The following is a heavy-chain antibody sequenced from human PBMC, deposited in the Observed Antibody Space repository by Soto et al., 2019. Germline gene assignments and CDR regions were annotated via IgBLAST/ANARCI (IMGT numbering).Heavy chain of an antibody. Sequence: QITLKESGPTLVKPTQTLTLTCTFSGFSLSTSGVGVGWIRQPPGKALEWLALIYWDDDKRYSPSLKSRLTITKDTSKNQVVLTMTNMDPVDTATYYCAHRQRGYDILTGYCKDAFDIWGQGTMVTVSS. J-gene: IGHJ3*02. V-gene: IGHV2-5*02. CDR1: GFSLSTSGVG. CDR2: IYWDDDK. CDR3: AHRQRGYDILTGYCKDAFDI. D-gene: IGHD3-9*01.